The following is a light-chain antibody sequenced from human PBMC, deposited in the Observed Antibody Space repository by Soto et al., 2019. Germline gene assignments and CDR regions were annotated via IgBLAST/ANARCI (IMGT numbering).Light chain of an antibody. CDR1: SSNIGSNT. V-gene: IGLV1-44*01. J-gene: IGLJ3*02. CDR2: SNN. Sequence: QLVLTQPPSASGTPGQRVTISCSGSSSNIGSNTVNWYQQLLGTAPKLLIYSNNQRPSGVPDRFSGSKSGASASLAISGLQSEDEADYYCAAWDDSLNGLWVFGGGTQLTVL. CDR3: AAWDDSLNGLWV.